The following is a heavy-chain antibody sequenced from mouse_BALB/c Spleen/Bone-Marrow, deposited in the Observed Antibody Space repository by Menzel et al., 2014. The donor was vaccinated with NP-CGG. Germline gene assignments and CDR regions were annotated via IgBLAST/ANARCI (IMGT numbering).Heavy chain of an antibody. CDR2: ISTYYGDA. Sequence: VNVVESGAELVRPGVSVKPSCKGSGYTFTDYAMHWVKQSHAKSLEWIGVISTYYGDASYNQKFKGKATMTVDKSSSTAYMELARLTSEDSAIYYCARDAMDYWGQGTSVTVSS. CDR3: ARDAMDY. CDR1: GYTFTDYA. J-gene: IGHJ4*01. V-gene: IGHV1S137*01.